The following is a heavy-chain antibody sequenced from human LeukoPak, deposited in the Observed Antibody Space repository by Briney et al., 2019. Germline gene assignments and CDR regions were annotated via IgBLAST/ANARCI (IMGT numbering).Heavy chain of an antibody. CDR1: GGTFSSYA. CDR3: AISRGSRTTWDYYYYYMDV. J-gene: IGHJ6*03. D-gene: IGHD3-10*01. V-gene: IGHV1-69*13. CDR2: IIPIFGTA. Sequence: GASVKVSCKASGGTFSSYAISWVRQAPGQGLEWMGGIIPIFGTANYAQKFQGRVTITADESTSTAYMELSSLRSEDTAVYYCAISRGSRTTWDYYYYYMDVWGKGTTVTISS.